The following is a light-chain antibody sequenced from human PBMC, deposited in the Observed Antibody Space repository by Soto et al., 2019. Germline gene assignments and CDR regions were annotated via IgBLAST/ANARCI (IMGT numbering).Light chain of an antibody. CDR3: GSYTTSSTLGV. V-gene: IGLV2-14*03. CDR1: SSDVGGYNF. J-gene: IGLJ2*01. Sequence: QSALTQPASVSGSPGQSLTISCTGSSSDVGGYNFVAWYQQHPGKAPKLMIYDVSNRPSGVSNRFSGSKSGNTASLTISGLQAEDEADYYCGSYTTSSTLGVFGGGTKLTVL. CDR2: DVS.